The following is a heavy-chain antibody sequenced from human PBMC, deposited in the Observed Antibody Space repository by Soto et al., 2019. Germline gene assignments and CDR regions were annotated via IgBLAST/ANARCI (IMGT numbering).Heavy chain of an antibody. J-gene: IGHJ6*02. V-gene: IGHV4-30-4*01. D-gene: IGHD3-10*01. CDR1: GGSISSGDYY. CDR3: ARGRRDVYGMDV. Sequence: SETLSLTCTVSGGSISSGDYYWSWIRQPPGKGLEWIGYIYYSGSTYYNPSLKSRVTISVDTSKNQFSLKLSSVTAADTAVYYCARGRRDVYGMDVWGQGTTVPVSS. CDR2: IYYSGST.